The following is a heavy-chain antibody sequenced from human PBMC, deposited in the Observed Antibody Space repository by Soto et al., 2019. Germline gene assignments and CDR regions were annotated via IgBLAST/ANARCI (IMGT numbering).Heavy chain of an antibody. CDR1: GGSVSSGSHY. CDR2: IYYSGST. D-gene: IGHD2-2*02. V-gene: IGHV4-61*01. CDR3: ASVTRTCISTSCYRYYYGMDV. Sequence: SETLSLTCTVSGGSVSSGSHYWSWIRQPPEKGLELIGYIYYSGSTNYNPSLKSRVTISVDTSKNQFSLKLSSVTAADTAVYYCASVTRTCISTSCYRYYYGMDVWGQGTTVTVSS. J-gene: IGHJ6*02.